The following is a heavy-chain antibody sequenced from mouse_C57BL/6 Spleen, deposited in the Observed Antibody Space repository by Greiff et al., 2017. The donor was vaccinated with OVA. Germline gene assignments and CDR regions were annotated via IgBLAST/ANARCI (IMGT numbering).Heavy chain of an antibody. Sequence: EVMLVESGGGLVKPGGSLKLSCAASGFTFSSYAMSWVRQTPEKRLEWVATISDGGSYTYYPDNVKGRFTISRDNAKNNLYLQMSHLKSEDTAMYYCARDSYPAWFAYWGQGTLVTVSA. D-gene: IGHD1-1*01. V-gene: IGHV5-4*01. J-gene: IGHJ3*01. CDR3: ARDSYPAWFAY. CDR2: ISDGGSYT. CDR1: GFTFSSYA.